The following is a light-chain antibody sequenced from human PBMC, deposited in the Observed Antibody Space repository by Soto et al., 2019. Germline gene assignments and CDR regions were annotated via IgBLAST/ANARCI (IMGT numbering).Light chain of an antibody. CDR3: QQYGNSPWT. CDR2: GAS. Sequence: EIVLTQSPGTLSLSPGERATLSCRASQSVSSSYLVWYQQKPGQAPTLLIYGASTRATGIPDRFSGSGSGTDFTLTISRREPEDFAVYYCQQYGNSPWTFGQGTKVEI. V-gene: IGKV3-20*01. CDR1: QSVSSSY. J-gene: IGKJ1*01.